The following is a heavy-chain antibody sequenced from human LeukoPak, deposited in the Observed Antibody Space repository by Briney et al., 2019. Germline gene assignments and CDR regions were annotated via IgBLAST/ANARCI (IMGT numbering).Heavy chain of an antibody. D-gene: IGHD6-19*01. CDR1: AGSISSYY. CDR3: ARDRSSGWCGAHDY. Sequence: SETLSLTCTVSAGSISSYYWSWIRQPPGKGLEWIGYIYYSGSTNYNPSLESRVTISVDTSKNQFSLKLSSVTAADTAVYYCARDRSSGWCGAHDYWGQGTLVTVSS. V-gene: IGHV4-59*01. J-gene: IGHJ4*02. CDR2: IYYSGST.